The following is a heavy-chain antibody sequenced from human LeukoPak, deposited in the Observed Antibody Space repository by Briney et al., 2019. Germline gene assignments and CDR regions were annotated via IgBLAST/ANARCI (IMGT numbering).Heavy chain of an antibody. D-gene: IGHD3-22*01. J-gene: IGHJ3*02. CDR1: GFTFSSYA. CDR3: ARGTDYYDSSGSPSDAFDI. Sequence: GGSLRLSCAASGFTFSSYAMHWVRQAPGKGLEWVAVISYDGSNKYYADSVKGRFTISRDNSKNTLYLQMNSLRAEDTAVYYCARGTDYYDSSGSPSDAFDIWGQGTMVTVSS. V-gene: IGHV3-30*01. CDR2: ISYDGSNK.